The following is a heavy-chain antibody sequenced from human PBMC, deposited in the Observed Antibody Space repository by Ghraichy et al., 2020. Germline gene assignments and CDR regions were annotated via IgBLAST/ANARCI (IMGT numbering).Heavy chain of an antibody. J-gene: IGHJ6*02. V-gene: IGHV3-53*01. CDR3: ARADCSGGTCGWNYYCYGMDV. CDR2: IYSGGTT. D-gene: IGHD2-15*01. CDR1: GFTISSHY. Sequence: GGSLRLSCAASGFTISSHYMSWVRQAPGKGLEWVSVIYSGGTTYYADSVTGRFTISRDNSKNTLYPQMNSLRAEDTAVYYCARADCSGGTCGWNYYCYGMDVWGQGTTVTVSS.